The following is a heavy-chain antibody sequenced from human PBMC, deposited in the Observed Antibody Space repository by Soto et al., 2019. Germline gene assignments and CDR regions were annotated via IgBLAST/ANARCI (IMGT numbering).Heavy chain of an antibody. V-gene: IGHV4-4*02. Sequence: PSETLSLTCAVSGGSISSSNWWSWVRQPPGKGLEWIGEIYHSGSTNYNPSLKSRVTISVDTSKNQFSLKLTSVTAADTAVYYCARGKRYDFWGGYYGMVVWGQRTTVTVSS. CDR1: GGSISSSNW. J-gene: IGHJ6*02. CDR2: IYHSGST. CDR3: ARGKRYDFWGGYYGMVV. D-gene: IGHD3-3*01.